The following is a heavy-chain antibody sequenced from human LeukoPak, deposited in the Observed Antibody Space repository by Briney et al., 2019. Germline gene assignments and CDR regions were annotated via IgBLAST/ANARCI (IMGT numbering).Heavy chain of an antibody. V-gene: IGHV1-69*05. CDR1: GGTFSSYA. CDR2: IIPIFGTA. CDR3: ARGALNYGDYVLPNWFDP. J-gene: IGHJ5*02. D-gene: IGHD4-17*01. Sequence: GSSVKVSCKASGGTFSSYAISWVRQAPGPGLEGMGRIIPIFGTANYAQKFQGRVTITTDESTSTAYMELSSLRSEDTAVYYCARGALNYGDYVLPNWFDPWGQGTLVTVSS.